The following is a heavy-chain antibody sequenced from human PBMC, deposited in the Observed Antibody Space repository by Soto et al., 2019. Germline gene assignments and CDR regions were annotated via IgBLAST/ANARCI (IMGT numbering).Heavy chain of an antibody. Sequence: ASVKVSCKASGGTFSSYAISWVRQAPGQGLEWMGGIIPIFGTANYAQKFQGRVTITADESTSTAYMELSSLRSEDTAVYYCANRKLCRTPQCYYYYGMDVWGQGTTVTVSS. CDR2: IIPIFGTA. D-gene: IGHD2-15*01. CDR3: ANRKLCRTPQCYYYYGMDV. CDR1: GGTFSSYA. J-gene: IGHJ6*02. V-gene: IGHV1-69*13.